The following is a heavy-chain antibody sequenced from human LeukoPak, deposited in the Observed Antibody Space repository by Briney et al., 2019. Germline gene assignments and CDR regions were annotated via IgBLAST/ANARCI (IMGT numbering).Heavy chain of an antibody. CDR3: AKALDYGGQNFDY. J-gene: IGHJ4*02. Sequence: GRSLRLSCAASGFTFSSYGMHWVRQAPGKGLEWVAVIWYDGGNKYYADSVKGRFTISRDNSKNTLYLQMNSLRAEDTAVYYCAKALDYGGQNFDYWGQGTLVTVSS. CDR2: IWYDGGNK. V-gene: IGHV3-33*06. CDR1: GFTFSSYG. D-gene: IGHD4-23*01.